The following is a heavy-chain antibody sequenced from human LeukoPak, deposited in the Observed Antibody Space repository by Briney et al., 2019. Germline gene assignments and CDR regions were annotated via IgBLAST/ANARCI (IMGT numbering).Heavy chain of an antibody. J-gene: IGHJ4*02. D-gene: IGHD6-13*01. CDR2: IYYSGNT. Sequence: SETLSLTCTVSGGPISNYFWSWIRQPPGKGLEWIGYIYYSGNTNYNPSLKSRVTISVDTSKNQFSLKLSSVTAADTAVYYCARGGRQQLVRGYFDYWGQGTLVTVSS. V-gene: IGHV4-59*12. CDR1: GGPISNYF. CDR3: ARGGRQQLVRGYFDY.